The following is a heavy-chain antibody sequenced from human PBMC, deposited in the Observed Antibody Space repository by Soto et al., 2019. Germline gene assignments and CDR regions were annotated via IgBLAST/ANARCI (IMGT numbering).Heavy chain of an antibody. CDR3: AKDVGQQLVLNYGMDV. Sequence: QVQLVESGGGVIQPGTSLSLSCGSSGFTFRSFGMYWVRQAPGKGLERVAVVSYDGNHKYYADSVKGRFTVSRDNAKHMLYLQMSSLRGEDTAVYYCAKDVGQQLVLNYGMDVWGQGTTVTVSS. D-gene: IGHD6-13*01. CDR2: VSYDGNHK. J-gene: IGHJ6*02. V-gene: IGHV3-30*18. CDR1: GFTFRSFG.